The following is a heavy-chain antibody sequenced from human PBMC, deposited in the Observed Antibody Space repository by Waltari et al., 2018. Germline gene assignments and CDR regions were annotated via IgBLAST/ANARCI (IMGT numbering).Heavy chain of an antibody. CDR2: IYYSGST. J-gene: IGHJ6*04. V-gene: IGHV4-59*01. CDR3: ATGLNSYGTMDV. CDR1: GGSISIYY. D-gene: IGHD5-18*01. Sequence: QVQLQESGPGLVKPSETLSLTCTVSGGSISIYYWSWIRQPPGKGLEWIGYIYYSGSTNYNPSLKSRVTISVDTSKNQFSLKLSSVTAADTAVYYCATGLNSYGTMDVWGKGTTVTVSS.